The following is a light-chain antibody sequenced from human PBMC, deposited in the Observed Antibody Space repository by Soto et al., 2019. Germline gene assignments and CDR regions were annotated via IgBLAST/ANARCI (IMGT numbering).Light chain of an antibody. J-gene: IGLJ2*01. CDR1: SSNIGAYYD. Sequence: QSALTQPPSVSGAPGQTVTISCTGSSSNIGAYYDVPWYQQLPGKAPKLLIYGDTNRPSGVPDRFSGSKSGTSASLAITGLQAEDEGDYYCQSYDFSMSGNVVFGGGTKLTVL. V-gene: IGLV1-40*01. CDR3: QSYDFSMSGNVV. CDR2: GDT.